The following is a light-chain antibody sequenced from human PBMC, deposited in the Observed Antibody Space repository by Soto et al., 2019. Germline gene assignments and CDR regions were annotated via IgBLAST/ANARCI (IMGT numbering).Light chain of an antibody. V-gene: IGKV3-15*01. CDR3: QQYYNWPLT. CDR1: QSVSSN. J-gene: IGKJ4*01. CDR2: AAS. Sequence: EIVMTQSPATLSVSPGERATLSCRASQSVSSNLAWYQQKPGQAPRLLIYAASTRVTGIPARFSGSGSGTEFTLTISSLQSEDFAVYYCQQYYNWPLTFGGGTKVDIK.